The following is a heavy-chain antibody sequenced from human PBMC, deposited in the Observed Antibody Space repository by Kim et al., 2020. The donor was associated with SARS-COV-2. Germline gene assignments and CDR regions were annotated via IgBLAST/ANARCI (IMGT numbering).Heavy chain of an antibody. D-gene: IGHD2-15*01. CDR1: GGSISSSNW. V-gene: IGHV4-4*02. J-gene: IGHJ4*02. Sequence: SETLSLTCAVSGGSISSSNWWSWFRQPPGKRLEWIGEIYHSGGTNYISSLKSRVTMTVDKSKNQYSLQLISVTAAATAAYYCAIEVCSGGSCYAVAGAYYFDYWGQGTLVTVSS. CDR2: IYHSGGT. CDR3: AIEVCSGGSCYAVAGAYYFDY.